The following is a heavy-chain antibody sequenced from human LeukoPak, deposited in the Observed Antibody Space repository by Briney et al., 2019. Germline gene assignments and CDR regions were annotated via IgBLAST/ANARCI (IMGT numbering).Heavy chain of an antibody. Sequence: PGGSLRLPCAASGFMFSSYGINWVRQAPGTGLERVSSISSSSSYIYYADSVKGRFTISRDNAKNSLYLQMNSLRAEDTAVYYCARDYYDSSGYYHFDYWGQGTLVTVSS. V-gene: IGHV3-21*01. D-gene: IGHD3-22*01. CDR1: GFMFSSYG. J-gene: IGHJ4*02. CDR2: ISSSSSYI. CDR3: ARDYYDSSGYYHFDY.